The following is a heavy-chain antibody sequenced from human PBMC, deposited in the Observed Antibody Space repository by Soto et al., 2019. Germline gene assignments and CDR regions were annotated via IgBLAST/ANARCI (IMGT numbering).Heavy chain of an antibody. CDR2: IDPSDSYT. CDR1: GYSFTSYW. V-gene: IGHV5-10-1*01. CDR3: ARYDSSVDAFDI. D-gene: IGHD3-22*01. J-gene: IGHJ3*02. Sequence: ESLKISCEGSGYSFTSYWISWVRQMPGKGLEWMGRIDPSDSYTNYSPSFQGHVTISADKSISTAYLQWSSLKASDTAMYYCARYDSSVDAFDIWGQGTMVTVSS.